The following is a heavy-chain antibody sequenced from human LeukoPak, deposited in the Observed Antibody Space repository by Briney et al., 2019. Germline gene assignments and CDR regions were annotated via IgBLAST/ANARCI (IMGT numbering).Heavy chain of an antibody. CDR3: AREKEYCSGTTCYEDFDY. CDR1: GFTFSSYE. CDR2: ISGSGSNI. D-gene: IGHD2-2*01. J-gene: IGHJ4*02. Sequence: GGSLRLSGTAAGFTFSSYEMIWLRQAPRKGLEWVSYISGSGSNIYYADSVKGRFTISRDNAKNSLYLQMNSLRAEDPAVYYCAREKEYCSGTTCYEDFDYWGQGTLVTVSS. V-gene: IGHV3-48*03.